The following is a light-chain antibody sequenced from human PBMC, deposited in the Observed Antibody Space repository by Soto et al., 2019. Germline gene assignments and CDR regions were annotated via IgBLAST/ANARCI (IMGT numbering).Light chain of an antibody. CDR2: QDN. CDR3: QAWDSNTYV. V-gene: IGLV3-1*01. Sequence: SYELTQPPSVSVSPGQTATVTCSGDKLGDKYVCWYQQRPGQSPVLDIYQDNKRPSGIPERFSGSNSGNTATLTISGTQSMDEANYYCQAWDSNTYVFGSGTKLTVL. J-gene: IGLJ1*01. CDR1: KLGDKY.